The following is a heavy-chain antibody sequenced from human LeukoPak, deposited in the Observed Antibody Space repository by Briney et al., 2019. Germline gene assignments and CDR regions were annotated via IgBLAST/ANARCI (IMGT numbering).Heavy chain of an antibody. Sequence: GGSLRLSCAASGFTFSSYAMSWVRQAPGKGLEWVSSISGSGGSTHYTDSVKGRFTISRDTSKNTLYLQMNSLRAEDTAIYYCAKEGGLWLVHPYFDSWGQGTLVTVSS. CDR3: AKEGGLWLVHPYFDS. CDR1: GFTFSSYA. V-gene: IGHV3-23*01. J-gene: IGHJ4*02. CDR2: ISGSGGST. D-gene: IGHD6-19*01.